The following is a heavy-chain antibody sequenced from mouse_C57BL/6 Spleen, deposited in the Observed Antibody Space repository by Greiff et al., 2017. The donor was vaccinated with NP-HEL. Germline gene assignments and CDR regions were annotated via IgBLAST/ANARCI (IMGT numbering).Heavy chain of an antibody. V-gene: IGHV1-18*01. CDR2: ITPNNGGP. J-gene: IGHJ3*01. CDR1: GYTFTDYN. D-gene: IGHD2-4*01. Sequence: EVQLQQSGPELVKPGASVKIPCKASGYTFTDYNMDGVKQSHGKSLEWIGDITPNNGGPISTQKFKGKATLPVDKSSSTAYLELRSLTSEDTAVYYCARGVIYYDYSWFADWGEGTVGSVSA. CDR3: ARGVIYYDYSWFAD.